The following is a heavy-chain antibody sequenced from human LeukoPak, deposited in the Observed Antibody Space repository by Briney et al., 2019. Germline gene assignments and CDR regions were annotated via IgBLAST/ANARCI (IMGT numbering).Heavy chain of an antibody. CDR3: ARLNYEELYYYGLDV. D-gene: IGHD4-11*01. Sequence: PSETLSLTCTVSGGSISSYYWSWIRQPPVKGLEWIGYIYYSGSTNYNPSLKSRVTISVDTSKNQFSLKLSSVTAADTAVYYCARLNYEELYYYGLDVWGQGTTVTVSS. CDR2: IYYSGST. CDR1: GGSISSYY. J-gene: IGHJ6*02. V-gene: IGHV4-59*01.